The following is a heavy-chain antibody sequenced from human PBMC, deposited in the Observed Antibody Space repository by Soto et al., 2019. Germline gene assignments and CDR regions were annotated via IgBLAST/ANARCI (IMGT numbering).Heavy chain of an antibody. CDR3: VRDGTKTLRDWFDP. V-gene: IGHV4-4*07. CDR1: GASISGYY. CDR2: IYATGTT. D-gene: IGHD1-1*01. Sequence: QVQLQESGPGLVKPSETLSLTCTASGASISGYYWSWIRKSAGQGLEWIGRIYATGTTDYNPSLKSRVMMSVDTSKKQFSLRLRSVTAADTAVYYCVRDGTKTLRDWFDPWGQGISVTVSS. J-gene: IGHJ5*02.